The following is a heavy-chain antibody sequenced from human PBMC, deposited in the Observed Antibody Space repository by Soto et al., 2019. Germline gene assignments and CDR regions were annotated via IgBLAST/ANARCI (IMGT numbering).Heavy chain of an antibody. J-gene: IGHJ4*02. CDR2: IDAGNGKT. Sequence: GASVKVSCKTSGYIFTNYALHWVRQAPGQSLEWVGWIDAGNGKTEYSQKFQGRVTISRDTSASTAYMELSSLRSDDTAMFYCARDRTVQLERRGAPDYWGQGTLVTVSS. CDR3: ARDRTVQLERRGAPDY. D-gene: IGHD1-1*01. V-gene: IGHV1-3*01. CDR1: GYIFTNYA.